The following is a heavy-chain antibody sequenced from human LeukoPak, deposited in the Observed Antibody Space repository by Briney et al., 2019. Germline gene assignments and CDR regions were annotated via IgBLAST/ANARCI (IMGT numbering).Heavy chain of an antibody. J-gene: IGHJ5*02. Sequence: GESLKISFKGSGXIFTSYCIGWVRQMPGKGLEWMGIIYPGDSDTRYSPSFQGQVTISADKSISTAYLQWSSLKASDTAMYYCARQVNRAAPYVSWGQGTLVTVSS. CDR1: GXIFTSYC. V-gene: IGHV5-51*01. CDR3: ARQVNRAAPYVS. D-gene: IGHD3-16*01. CDR2: IYPGDSDT.